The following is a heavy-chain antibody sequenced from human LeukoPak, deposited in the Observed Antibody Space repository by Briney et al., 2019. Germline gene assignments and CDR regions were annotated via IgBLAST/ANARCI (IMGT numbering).Heavy chain of an antibody. V-gene: IGHV3-21*01. CDR3: ATDYYDSSGQRDAFDI. J-gene: IGHJ3*02. CDR1: GFTFSSYS. CDR2: ISSSSSYI. Sequence: GGSLRLSCAASGFTFSSYSMNWVRQAPGKGLEWVSSISSSSSYIYYADSVKGRFTISRDNAKNSLYLQMNSLRAEDTAVYYCATDYYDSSGQRDAFDIWGQGTMVTVSS. D-gene: IGHD3-22*01.